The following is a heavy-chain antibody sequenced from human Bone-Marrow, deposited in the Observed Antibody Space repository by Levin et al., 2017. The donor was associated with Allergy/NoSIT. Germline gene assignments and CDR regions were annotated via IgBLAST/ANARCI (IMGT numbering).Heavy chain of an antibody. D-gene: IGHD3-16*02. CDR3: AHVVITYGGVIGDEAFDI. CDR2: VYWDNDK. V-gene: IGHV2-5*05. J-gene: IGHJ3*02. Sequence: GSGPTLVKPTQTLTLTCTFFGFSLTTTGVGVAWIRQPPGKALEWIAIVYWDNDKRYGPSLNGRLSITKDTSKNQVVLTMTNVDPADTASYFCAHVVITYGGVIGDEAFDIWGPGTMVTVSS. CDR1: GFSLTTTGVG.